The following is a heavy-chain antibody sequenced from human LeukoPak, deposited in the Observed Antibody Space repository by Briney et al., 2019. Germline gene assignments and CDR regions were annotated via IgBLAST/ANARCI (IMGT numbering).Heavy chain of an antibody. D-gene: IGHD3-3*01. V-gene: IGHV4-38-2*02. Sequence: PSETLSLTCTVSGYSISSGYYWGWIRPPPGKGLEWIGIIYHSGRTDYNPSLKSRVTISEDTSKNQFSLKLSSVTAADTAVYYCARAFLGIFGVFEAFDIWGQGTMVTVSS. CDR1: GYSISSGYY. J-gene: IGHJ3*02. CDR3: ARAFLGIFGVFEAFDI. CDR2: IYHSGRT.